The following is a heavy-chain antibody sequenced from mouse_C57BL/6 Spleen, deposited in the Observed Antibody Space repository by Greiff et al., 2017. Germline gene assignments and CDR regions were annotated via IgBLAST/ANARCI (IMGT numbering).Heavy chain of an antibody. Sequence: VQLKESGPELVKPGASVKISCKASGYSFTGYYMNWVKQSPEKSLEWIGEINPSTGGTTYNQKFKAKATLTVDKSSSTAYMQLKSLTSEDSAVYYCARVGYGYYEGWYFDVWGTGTTVTVSS. J-gene: IGHJ1*03. D-gene: IGHD2-3*01. CDR3: ARVGYGYYEGWYFDV. CDR1: GYSFTGYY. V-gene: IGHV1-42*01. CDR2: INPSTGGT.